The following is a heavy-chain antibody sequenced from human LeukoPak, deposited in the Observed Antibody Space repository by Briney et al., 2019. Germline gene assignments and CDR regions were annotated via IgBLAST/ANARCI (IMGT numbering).Heavy chain of an antibody. CDR2: ISAYNGNT. V-gene: IGHV1-18*01. J-gene: IGHJ6*02. CDR3: ARDSREDIVVVPAAILGHYYYYGMDV. Sequence: ASVKVSCKASGYTFTSYGISWVRQAPGQGLEWMGWISAYNGNTIYAQKLQGRVTMTTDTSTSTAYMELRSLRSDDTAVYYCARDSREDIVVVPAAILGHYYYYGMDVWGQGTTVTVPS. D-gene: IGHD2-2*02. CDR1: GYTFTSYG.